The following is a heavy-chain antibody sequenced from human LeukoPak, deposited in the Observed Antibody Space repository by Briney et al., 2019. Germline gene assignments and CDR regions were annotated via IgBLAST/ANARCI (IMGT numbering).Heavy chain of an antibody. CDR2: IYYSGST. CDR1: GDSISSYY. CDR3: ARGYSSSRYYFDY. Sequence: SETLSLTCTVSGDSISSYYWSWIRQPPGKGLEWIGYIYYSGSTNYNPSHKSRVTISVDTSKNQFSLKLSSVTAADTAVYYCARGYSSSRYYFDYWGQGTLVTVSS. V-gene: IGHV4-59*01. D-gene: IGHD6-6*01. J-gene: IGHJ4*02.